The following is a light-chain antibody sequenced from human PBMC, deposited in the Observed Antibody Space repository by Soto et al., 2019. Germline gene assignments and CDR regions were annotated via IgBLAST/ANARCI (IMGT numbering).Light chain of an antibody. CDR2: DAY. CDR3: HQRHIWPIT. Sequence: EVVLTQSPVTLSLSPGERATLSCRASQSFRGLLAWYQQKPGQAPRLLIYDAYNRATGIPPRFSGSGSATDFTLTTSSLGPDDSAVYYCHQRHIWPITFGQGTRLEIK. V-gene: IGKV3-11*01. J-gene: IGKJ5*01. CDR1: QSFRGL.